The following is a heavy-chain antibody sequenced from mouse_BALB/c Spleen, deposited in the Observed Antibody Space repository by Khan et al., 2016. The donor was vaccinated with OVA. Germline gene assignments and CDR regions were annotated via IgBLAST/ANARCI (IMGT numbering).Heavy chain of an antibody. CDR1: GYSITSDYA. Sequence: VQLKESGPGLVKPSQSLSLTCTVTGYSITSDYAWNLIRQFPGNKLEWMGYISYSGNTKYNPSLKSRISITRDTSKNQFFLQLNSVTTEDTATYYCARIYGGDFDYWGQGTTLTVSS. D-gene: IGHD1-1*01. J-gene: IGHJ2*01. CDR2: ISYSGNT. CDR3: ARIYGGDFDY. V-gene: IGHV3-2*02.